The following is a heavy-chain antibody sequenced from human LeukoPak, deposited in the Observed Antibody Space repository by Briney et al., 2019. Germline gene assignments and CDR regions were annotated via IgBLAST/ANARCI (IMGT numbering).Heavy chain of an antibody. J-gene: IGHJ4*02. CDR2: IDHAGTT. CDR1: GGSISSSSYY. D-gene: IGHD5-24*01. V-gene: IGHV4-39*01. Sequence: PSETLSLTCTVSGGSISSSSYYWGWIRQPPGKGLEWIGSIDHAGTTFYNVSLKSRVTISVDTPNNQFSLRLNSVGAADTAVYYCARRRDGYNRLDYWGQGTLVTVSS. CDR3: ARRRDGYNRLDY.